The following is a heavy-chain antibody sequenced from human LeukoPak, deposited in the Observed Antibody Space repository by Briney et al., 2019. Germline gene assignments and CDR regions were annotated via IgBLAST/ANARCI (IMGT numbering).Heavy chain of an antibody. CDR3: AKGGSSWYGNPYYYYYYMDV. CDR2: IDDRGRST. J-gene: IGHJ6*03. CDR1: GFTFSKCG. Sequence: GGSLRLSCIGSGFTFSKCGMGWVRQAPGKALEWVSGIDDRGRSTYYADSVRGRFTISRDNSRNTLYLQMSSLRAEDTAVYYCAKGGSSWYGNPYYYYYYMDVWGKGTTVTISS. V-gene: IGHV3-23*01. D-gene: IGHD6-13*01.